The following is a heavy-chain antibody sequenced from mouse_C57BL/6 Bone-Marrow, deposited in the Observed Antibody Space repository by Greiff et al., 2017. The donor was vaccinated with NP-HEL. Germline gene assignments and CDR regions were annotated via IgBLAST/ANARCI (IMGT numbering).Heavy chain of an antibody. CDR2: ISDGGSYT. V-gene: IGHV5-4*01. CDR1: GFTFSSYA. J-gene: IGHJ4*01. CDR3: ARLFYAMDY. Sequence: EVQLVESGGGLVKPGGSLKLSCAASGFTFSSYAMSWVRQTPDKRLEWVATISDGGSYTYYPDNVKGRFTISRDNAKNNLYLQMSHLKSEDTAMYYCARLFYAMDYWGQGTSVTVSS.